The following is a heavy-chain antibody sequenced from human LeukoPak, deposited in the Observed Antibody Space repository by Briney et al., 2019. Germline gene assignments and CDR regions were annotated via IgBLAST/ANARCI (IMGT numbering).Heavy chain of an antibody. Sequence: GGSLRLSCAASGFTFSSSEMNWVRQAPEKGLEWLSFISNSGNTIYYADSVKGRFTISRDNAKNSLYLQMNSLRVEDTAVYYCAKGYYDSSGYFDYWGQGTLVTVSS. V-gene: IGHV3-48*03. J-gene: IGHJ4*02. D-gene: IGHD3-22*01. CDR2: ISNSGNTI. CDR1: GFTFSSSE. CDR3: AKGYYDSSGYFDY.